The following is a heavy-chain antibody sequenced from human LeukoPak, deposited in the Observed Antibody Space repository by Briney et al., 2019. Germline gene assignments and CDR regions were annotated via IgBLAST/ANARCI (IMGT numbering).Heavy chain of an antibody. CDR2: MNPNSGNT. J-gene: IGHJ4*02. CDR1: GYTFTSYD. D-gene: IGHD2-2*01. Sequence: ASVKVSCKASGYTFTSYDINWVRQATGQGLEWMGWMNPNSGNTGYAQKFQGRVTITRNTSISTAYMELSSLRSEDTAVYYCARARGILGYCSSTSCSYDYWGQGTLVTVSS. V-gene: IGHV1-8*03. CDR3: ARARGILGYCSSTSCSYDY.